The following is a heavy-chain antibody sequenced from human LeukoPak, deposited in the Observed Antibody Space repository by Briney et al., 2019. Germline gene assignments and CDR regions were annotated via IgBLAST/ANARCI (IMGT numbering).Heavy chain of an antibody. D-gene: IGHD6-13*01. V-gene: IGHV3-53*01. CDR1: GFTVSSNY. CDR2: IYSGGST. Sequence: PGGSLRLSCAASGFTVSSNYMSWVRQAPGKGLEWVSVIYSGGSTYYADSVRGRFTISRDNAKNSLYLQMNSLRAEDTAVYYCARAGSSLDAFDNWGQGTMVTVSS. J-gene: IGHJ3*02. CDR3: ARAGSSLDAFDN.